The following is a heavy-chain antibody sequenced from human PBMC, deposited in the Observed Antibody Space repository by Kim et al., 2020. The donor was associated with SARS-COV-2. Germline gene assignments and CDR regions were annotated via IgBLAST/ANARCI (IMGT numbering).Heavy chain of an antibody. D-gene: IGHD3-10*01. CDR3: DLKAHRLWFGDYQDGMDV. V-gene: IGHV3-23*01. CDR2: ISGSGGST. Sequence: GGSLRLSCAASGFTFSSYAMSWVRQAPGKGLEWVSAISGSGGSTYYADSVKGRFTISRDNSKNTLYLQMNSLRAEDTAVYYCDLKAHRLWFGDYQDGMDVWGQGTTVTVSS. CDR1: GFTFSSYA. J-gene: IGHJ6*02.